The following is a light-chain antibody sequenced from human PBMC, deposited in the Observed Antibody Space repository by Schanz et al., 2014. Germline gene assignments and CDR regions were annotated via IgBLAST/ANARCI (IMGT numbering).Light chain of an antibody. V-gene: IGLV2-14*01. Sequence: QSALTQPASVSGSPGQSITISCTGTSSDVGNYNYVSWYQQHPGKAPKLMIYDVTNRPSGVSNRFSGSKSGNTASLTVSWLQAEDEAVYYCSSYTSSSTYVFGTGTKLTVL. CDR2: DVT. CDR3: SSYTSSSTYV. J-gene: IGLJ1*01. CDR1: SSDVGNYNY.